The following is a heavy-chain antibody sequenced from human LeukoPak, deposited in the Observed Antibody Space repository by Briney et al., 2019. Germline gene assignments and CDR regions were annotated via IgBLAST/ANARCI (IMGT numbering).Heavy chain of an antibody. D-gene: IGHD1-26*01. J-gene: IGHJ4*02. CDR2: IYYSGST. Sequence: TSETLSLTCTVSGGSISSGGYYWSWIRQHPGKGLEWIEYIYYSGSTYYNPSLKSRVTISVDTSKNQFSLKLSSVTAADTAVYYCARDRASGSYYLRYFDYWGQGTLVTVSS. CDR3: ARDRASGSYYLRYFDY. CDR1: GGSISSGGYY. V-gene: IGHV4-31*03.